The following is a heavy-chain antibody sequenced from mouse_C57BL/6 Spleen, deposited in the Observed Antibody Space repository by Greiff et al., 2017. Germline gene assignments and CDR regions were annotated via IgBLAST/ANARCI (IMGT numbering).Heavy chain of an antibody. CDR2: INPNNGGT. Sequence: VQLQQSGPELVKPGASVKISCKASGYTFTDYYMNWVKQSHGKSLEWIGDINPNNGGTSYNQKFKGKATLTVDKSSSTAYMELRSLTSQDSAVYYCASRYGDVWFAYWGQGTLVTVSA. CDR1: GYTFTDYY. CDR3: ASRYGDVWFAY. J-gene: IGHJ3*01. V-gene: IGHV1-26*01. D-gene: IGHD2-13*01.